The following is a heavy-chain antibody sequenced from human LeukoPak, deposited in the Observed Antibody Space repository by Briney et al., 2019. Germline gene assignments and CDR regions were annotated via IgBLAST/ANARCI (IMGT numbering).Heavy chain of an antibody. CDR3: AREAAAGDYYYYYMDV. Sequence: GGSLRLSCAASGFTVSSNYMNWVRQAPGKGLEWVSYISSSGSTIYYADSVKGRFTISRDNAKNSLYLQMNSLRAEDTAVYYCAREAAAGDYYYYYMDVWGKGTTVTVSS. D-gene: IGHD6-13*01. V-gene: IGHV3-48*03. J-gene: IGHJ6*03. CDR1: GFTVSSNY. CDR2: ISSSGSTI.